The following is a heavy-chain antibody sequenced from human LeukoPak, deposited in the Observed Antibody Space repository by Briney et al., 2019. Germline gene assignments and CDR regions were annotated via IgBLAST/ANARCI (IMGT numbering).Heavy chain of an antibody. CDR3: ARGPRAVVPAAPFDY. CDR2: INHSGST. V-gene: IGHV4-34*01. J-gene: IGHJ4*02. CDR1: GGSLSGYY. Sequence: SETLSLTCAVSGGSLSGYYWSWIRQPPGKGREWMGEINHSGSTNYSPSLKSRVTISLDTSKNHFSLRLRSVSAADSAVYYCARGPRAVVPAAPFDYWGQGTPVIVSS. D-gene: IGHD2-2*01.